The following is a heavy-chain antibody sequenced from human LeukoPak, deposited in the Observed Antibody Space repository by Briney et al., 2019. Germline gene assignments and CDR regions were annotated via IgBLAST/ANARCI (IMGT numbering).Heavy chain of an antibody. V-gene: IGHV5-51*01. Sequence: GESLKISCKGSGYNFAIYWIGWVRQMPGKGLEWMGIIYPGDSDTKYSPSFQGQVTISADKSISTAYLQWGSLKASDTAMYYCARQPRYCTGDSCYATFDYWGQGTLVTVSS. CDR2: IYPGDSDT. J-gene: IGHJ4*02. CDR3: ARQPRYCTGDSCYATFDY. D-gene: IGHD2-15*01. CDR1: GYNFAIYW.